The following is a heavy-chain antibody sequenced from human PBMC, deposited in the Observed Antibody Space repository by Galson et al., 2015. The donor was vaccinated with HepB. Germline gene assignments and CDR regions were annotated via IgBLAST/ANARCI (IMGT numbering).Heavy chain of an antibody. Sequence: SVKVSCKASGYTFTGYYMHWVRQAPGQGLEWMGRINPNSGGTNYAQKFQGRVTMTRDTSISTAYMELSRLRSDDTAVYYCATLPRGWSPFDYWGQGTLVTVSS. CDR3: ATLPRGWSPFDY. CDR2: INPNSGGT. D-gene: IGHD6-19*01. V-gene: IGHV1-2*06. J-gene: IGHJ4*02. CDR1: GYTFTGYY.